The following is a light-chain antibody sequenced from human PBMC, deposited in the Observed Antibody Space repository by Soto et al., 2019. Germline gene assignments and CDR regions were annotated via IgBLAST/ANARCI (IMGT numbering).Light chain of an antibody. CDR2: GAS. V-gene: IGKV3-20*01. J-gene: IGKJ1*01. CDR1: QSVSSSY. CDR3: QQYGSSPWT. Sequence: IVVTQSPCTLSLSPGDRATLSCRASQSVSSSYLAWYQQKPGQAPRLLIYGASSRATGIPDRFSGSGSGTDFSLTISRLEPEDVAVYYCQQYGSSPWTFGQGTKVDI.